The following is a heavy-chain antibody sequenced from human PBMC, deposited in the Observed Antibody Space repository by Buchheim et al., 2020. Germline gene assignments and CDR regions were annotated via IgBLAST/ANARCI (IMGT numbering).Heavy chain of an antibody. J-gene: IGHJ6*02. CDR3: ARDRVAAAGQKGYYYYYGMDV. CDR2: IYYIGRP. V-gene: IGHV4-59*01. CDR1: GGSISSYY. D-gene: IGHD6-13*01. Sequence: QVQLQESGPGLVKPSETLSPPCTVSGGSISSYYCSWIRQPPGKGLEWIGYIYYIGRPNYNPSLKSRVTISVDTSRHQFSLKLSSVTAADTAVYYCARDRVAAAGQKGYYYYYGMDVWGQGTT.